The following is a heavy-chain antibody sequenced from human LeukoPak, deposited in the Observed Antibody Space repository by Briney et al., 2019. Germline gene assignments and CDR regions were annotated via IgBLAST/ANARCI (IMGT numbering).Heavy chain of an antibody. Sequence: GASVKVSCKASGYTFTSYDINWVRQATGQGLEWMGWMNPNSGNTGYAQKFQGRVTMTRNTSISTAYMELSSLRSEDTAVYYCAVKLGYCSGGSCTGRIDPWGQGTLVTVSS. D-gene: IGHD2-15*01. CDR2: MNPNSGNT. CDR1: GYTFTSYD. CDR3: AVKLGYCSGGSCTGRIDP. J-gene: IGHJ5*02. V-gene: IGHV1-8*01.